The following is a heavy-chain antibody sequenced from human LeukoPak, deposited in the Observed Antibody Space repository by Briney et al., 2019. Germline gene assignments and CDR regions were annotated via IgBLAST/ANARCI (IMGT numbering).Heavy chain of an antibody. D-gene: IGHD3-3*01. CDR3: ARLRFTHEVYYYYYGMDV. CDR2: IIPIFGTA. J-gene: IGHJ6*02. CDR1: GGTFSSYA. Sequence: GASVKVSCKASGGTFSSYAISWVRQAPGQGLEWMGGIIPIFGTANYAQKFQGRVTITADESTSTAYMELSSLRSEDTAVYYCARLRFTHEVYYYYYGMDVWGQGTTVTVSS. V-gene: IGHV1-69*13.